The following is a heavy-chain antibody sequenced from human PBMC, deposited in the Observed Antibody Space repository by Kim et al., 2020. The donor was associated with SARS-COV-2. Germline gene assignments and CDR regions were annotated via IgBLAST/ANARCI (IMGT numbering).Heavy chain of an antibody. Sequence: ASVKVSCKASGYTFTSYGISWVRQAPGQGLEWMGWISAYNGNTNYAQKLQGRVTMTTDTSTSTAYMELRSLRSDDTAVYYCARGIVVVPAATKTYYYYGMDVWGQGTTVTVSS. D-gene: IGHD2-2*01. CDR3: ARGIVVVPAATKTYYYYGMDV. J-gene: IGHJ6*02. V-gene: IGHV1-18*04. CDR1: GYTFTSYG. CDR2: ISAYNGNT.